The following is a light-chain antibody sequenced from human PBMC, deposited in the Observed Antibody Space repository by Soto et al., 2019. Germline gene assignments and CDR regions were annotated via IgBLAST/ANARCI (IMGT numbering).Light chain of an antibody. CDR2: DVT. Sequence: QSVLTQPASVSGSPGQSITISCTGTSSDVGGYNYVSWYQQYPDKAPKLMIYDVTNRPSGVSNRFSGSKSGNTASLTISGLQAEDEADYYCGSYRITTAVFGTGTKVTVL. CDR1: SSDVGGYNY. CDR3: GSYRITTAV. V-gene: IGLV2-14*01. J-gene: IGLJ1*01.